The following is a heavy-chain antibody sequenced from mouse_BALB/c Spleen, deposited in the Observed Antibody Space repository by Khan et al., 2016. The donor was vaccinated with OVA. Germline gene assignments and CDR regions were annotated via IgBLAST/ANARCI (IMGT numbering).Heavy chain of an antibody. CDR1: GYTFTTYT. CDR3: AREGAYYRSDGWFAY. Sequence: QEELKESGAELARPGASVKMSCKASGYTFTTYTIHWVKQGPGQGLEWIGYIIPTNDYANYNQKFKDRATLTADKSSSPAYMQLSSLTSEDSALYYCAREGAYYRSDGWFAYWGQGTLVTVSA. D-gene: IGHD2-14*01. V-gene: IGHV1-4*01. CDR2: IIPTNDYA. J-gene: IGHJ3*01.